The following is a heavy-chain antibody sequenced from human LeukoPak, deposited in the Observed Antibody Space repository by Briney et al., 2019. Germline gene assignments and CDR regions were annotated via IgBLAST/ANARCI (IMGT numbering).Heavy chain of an antibody. D-gene: IGHD4-23*01. CDR1: GGSFSGYY. CDR2: INHSGST. Sequence: SETLSLTCAVYGGSFSGYYWSWIRQPPGKGLEWIGEINHSGSTNYNPSLKSRVTISVDTSKNQFSLKLSSVTAADTAVYYCARGFKLSSYYYYGMDVWGQGTTVTVSS. V-gene: IGHV4-34*01. J-gene: IGHJ6*02. CDR3: ARGFKLSSYYYYGMDV.